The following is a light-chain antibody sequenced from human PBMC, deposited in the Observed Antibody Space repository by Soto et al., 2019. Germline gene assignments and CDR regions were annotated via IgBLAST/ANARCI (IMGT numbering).Light chain of an antibody. CDR1: QSVSSSY. CDR2: GAS. J-gene: IGKJ2*01. Sequence: EIVLTQSPGTLSLSPGERATLSCRASQSVSSSYLAWYQHKPGQAPRLLIYGASSRATGIPDRFSGSGSGTDFTLTISRLEPEDFAVYYCQQYGSSPQTFGQGTNLEIK. CDR3: QQYGSSPQT. V-gene: IGKV3-20*01.